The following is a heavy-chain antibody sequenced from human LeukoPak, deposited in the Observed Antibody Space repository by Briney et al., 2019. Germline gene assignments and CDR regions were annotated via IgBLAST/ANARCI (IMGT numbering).Heavy chain of an antibody. CDR2: IYYSGST. J-gene: IGHJ4*02. CDR1: GXTVSSNY. V-gene: IGHV4-39*01. CDR3: ARHPFVSGSYYSVPDY. D-gene: IGHD1-26*01. Sequence: GSLRLSCAASGXTVSSNYMSWVRQPPGKGLEWIGSIYYSGSTYYNPSLKSRVTISVDTSKNQFSLKLSSVTAADTAVYYCARHPFVSGSYYSVPDYWGQGTLVTVSS.